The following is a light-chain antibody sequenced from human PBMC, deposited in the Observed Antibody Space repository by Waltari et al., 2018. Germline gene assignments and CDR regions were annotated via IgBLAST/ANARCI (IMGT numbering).Light chain of an antibody. CDR1: SSDVGDYNY. J-gene: IGLJ2*01. CDR2: EVS. Sequence: QSALTPPAPVSGSPGQSITLSCTGTSSDVGDYNYVSWYQQHPVKAPKLLIYEVSNRPSGISNRFSGSKSGSTASLTISGLQAEDEADYYCSSYTSSSTLVFGGGTKLTVL. CDR3: SSYTSSSTLV. V-gene: IGLV2-14*03.